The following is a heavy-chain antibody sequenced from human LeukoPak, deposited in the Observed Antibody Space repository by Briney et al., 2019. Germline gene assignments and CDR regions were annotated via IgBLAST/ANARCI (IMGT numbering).Heavy chain of an antibody. CDR2: IIPILGIV. Sequence: SVKVSCKASGGTFSSYAISWVRQAPGQGLEWMGRIIPILGIVNYAQKFQGRVTITADKSTSTAYMELSSLRSEDTAVYYCARGPPYYDFWSGYYTFGYYYYYGMDVWGQGTTVTVSS. CDR1: GGTFSSYA. CDR3: ARGPPYYDFWSGYYTFGYYYYYGMDV. D-gene: IGHD3-3*01. J-gene: IGHJ6*02. V-gene: IGHV1-69*04.